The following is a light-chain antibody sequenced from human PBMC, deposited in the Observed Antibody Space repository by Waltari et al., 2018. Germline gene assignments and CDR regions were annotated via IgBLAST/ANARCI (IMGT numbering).Light chain of an antibody. Sequence: SYVLAQPPSVSVAPGQTARLTCGGNNIGILLVHWYQQKAGQAPVLVIYDDTARPSGIPERFSGSNSGNTATLTISGVEAGHEAVYYCQVWDRSSDQPVFGGGTKVTVL. CDR1: NIGILL. V-gene: IGLV3-21*02. CDR3: QVWDRSSDQPV. J-gene: IGLJ3*02. CDR2: DDT.